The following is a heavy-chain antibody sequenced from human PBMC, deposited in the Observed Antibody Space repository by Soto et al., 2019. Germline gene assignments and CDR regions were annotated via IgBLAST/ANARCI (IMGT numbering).Heavy chain of an antibody. CDR3: ARDEEDYGDYVKHVGGLIDY. CDR1: GYIFTSYY. J-gene: IGHJ4*02. D-gene: IGHD4-17*01. CDR2: INPSGGST. Sequence: QVQLVQSGAEVKKSGASVKVSCKASGYIFTSYYMHWVRQAPGQGLEWMGIINPSGGSTSYGQKFQGRVTMTRDTSTSTVYMELSSLRSEDTAVYYCARDEEDYGDYVKHVGGLIDYWGQGTLVTV. V-gene: IGHV1-46*01.